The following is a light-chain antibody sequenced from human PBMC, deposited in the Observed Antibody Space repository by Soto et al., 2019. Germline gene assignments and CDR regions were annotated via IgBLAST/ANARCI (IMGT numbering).Light chain of an antibody. V-gene: IGLV2-14*03. CDR2: DVS. CDR1: SSDVGTYNR. J-gene: IGLJ2*01. Sequence: QSALTQPASVSGSPGQSITISCTGTSSDVGTYNRVSWYQQHPGQAPRLMIYDVSNRPSGVSNRFSGSKSSNTASLTISGLQAEDEANYYCSSQADRSTLIFGGGTKPTVL. CDR3: SSQADRSTLI.